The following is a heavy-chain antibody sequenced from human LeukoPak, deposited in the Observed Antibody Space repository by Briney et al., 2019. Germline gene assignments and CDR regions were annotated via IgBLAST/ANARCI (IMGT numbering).Heavy chain of an antibody. Sequence: GGSLRLSCAVSGITLSNYAMTWVRQAPGKGLEWVAGISGSGGGTNYADSVKGRFTISRDNSKNTLYLQMNNLRVDDTAVYFCAKRGVVIRVFLVGFHKEAYYFDSWGQGALVTVSS. CDR2: ISGSGGGT. V-gene: IGHV3-23*01. CDR3: AKRGVVIRVFLVGFHKEAYYFDS. D-gene: IGHD3-10*01. CDR1: GITLSNYA. J-gene: IGHJ4*02.